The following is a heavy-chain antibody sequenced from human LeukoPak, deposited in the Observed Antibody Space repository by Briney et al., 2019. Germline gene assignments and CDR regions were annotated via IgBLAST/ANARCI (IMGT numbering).Heavy chain of an antibody. D-gene: IGHD5-12*01. CDR3: AKSAGVATIYFDC. V-gene: IGHV3-23*01. Sequence: GGSLRLSCTASGFASPSYAMAWVRQAPGQGLERVAAIGSDYDRVHEDSVKGRFTISRDNSKSTLYLQMDNLRPEDTAVYFCAKSAGVATIYFDCWGQGALVTVSS. J-gene: IGHJ4*02. CDR2: IGSDYDR. CDR1: GFASPSYA.